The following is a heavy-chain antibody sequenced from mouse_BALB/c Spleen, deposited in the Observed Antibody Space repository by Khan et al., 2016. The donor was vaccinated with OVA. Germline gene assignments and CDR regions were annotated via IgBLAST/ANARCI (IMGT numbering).Heavy chain of an antibody. CDR1: GYSITSDYA. J-gene: IGHJ4*01. CDR2: ISYSGST. D-gene: IGHD2-3*01. CDR3: ARDGSRYNDDMDY. Sequence: EVQLVESGPGLVKPSQSLSLTCTVTGYSITSDYAWNWIRQFPGNKLEWMGYISYSGSTNYNPSLKSRISITPDPSKNQFFLQLNSVTTEDTATYYCARDGSRYNDDMDYGGQGTSVTVSS. V-gene: IGHV3-2*02.